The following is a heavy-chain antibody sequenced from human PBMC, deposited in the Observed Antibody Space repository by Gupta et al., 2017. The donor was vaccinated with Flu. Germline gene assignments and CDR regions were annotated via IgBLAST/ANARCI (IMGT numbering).Heavy chain of an antibody. Sequence: EVQLVESGGGLVQPGRSLRLSCAASGFTFDDYAMHWVRQAPGKGLEWVSGISWNSGSIGYADSVKGRFTISRDNAKNSLYLQMNSLRAEDTALYYCAKALDILTGYSNYYFDYWGQGTLVTVSS. CDR1: GFTFDDYA. D-gene: IGHD3-9*01. J-gene: IGHJ4*02. CDR3: AKALDILTGYSNYYFDY. V-gene: IGHV3-9*01. CDR2: ISWNSGSI.